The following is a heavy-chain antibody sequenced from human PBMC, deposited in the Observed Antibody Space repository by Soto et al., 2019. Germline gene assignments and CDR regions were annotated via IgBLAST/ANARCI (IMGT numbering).Heavy chain of an antibody. Sequence: GGPLRLSCGASGFTFSDYASHRVRKAPGKGLEWVAVVSHDGRNTHYADSVKGRFTISRDSSKNTVSLEMTSLRAEDTAVYYCAKGGRQWLVTSDFNYWGQGALVTVSS. CDR2: VSHDGRNT. V-gene: IGHV3-30*18. J-gene: IGHJ4*02. CDR1: GFTFSDYA. D-gene: IGHD6-19*01. CDR3: AKGGRQWLVTSDFNY.